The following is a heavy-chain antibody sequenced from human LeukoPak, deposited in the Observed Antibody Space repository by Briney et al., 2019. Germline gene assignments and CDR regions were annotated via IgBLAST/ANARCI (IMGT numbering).Heavy chain of an antibody. J-gene: IGHJ4*02. Sequence: LSLTCTVSGGSISSYYWSWIRQPPGKGLEWVAVISYDGSNKYYADSVKGRFTISRDNSKNTLYLQMNSLRAEDTAVYYCARDPLEYSYGYFDYWGQGTLVTVSS. CDR1: GGSISSYY. V-gene: IGHV3-30-3*01. CDR3: ARDPLEYSYGYFDY. CDR2: ISYDGSNK. D-gene: IGHD5-18*01.